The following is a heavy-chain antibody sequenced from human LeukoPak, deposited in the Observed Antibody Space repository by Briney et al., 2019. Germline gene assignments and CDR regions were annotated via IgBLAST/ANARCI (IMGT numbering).Heavy chain of an antibody. CDR1: GFTFSSYG. Sequence: GGSLRLSCAASGFTFSSYGMHWVRQAPGKGLEWVAFIRYDGSNKYYADSVKGRFTISRDNSKNTLYLQMNSLRAEDTAVYYCAKDPSTVVTEYYFDYWGQGTLVTVSS. J-gene: IGHJ4*02. CDR2: IRYDGSNK. CDR3: AKDPSTVVTEYYFDY. V-gene: IGHV3-30*02. D-gene: IGHD4-23*01.